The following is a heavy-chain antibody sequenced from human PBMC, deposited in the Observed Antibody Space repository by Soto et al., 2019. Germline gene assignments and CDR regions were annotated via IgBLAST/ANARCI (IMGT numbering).Heavy chain of an antibody. Sequence: ASVKVSCKASGYTFTSYDSNWVRQATGQGLEWMGWMNPNSGNTGYAQKFQGRVTMTRNTSISTAYMELSSLRSEDTAVYYCASEYWNDVAFDIWGQGTMVTVSS. CDR2: MNPNSGNT. D-gene: IGHD1-1*01. CDR3: ASEYWNDVAFDI. V-gene: IGHV1-8*01. J-gene: IGHJ3*02. CDR1: GYTFTSYD.